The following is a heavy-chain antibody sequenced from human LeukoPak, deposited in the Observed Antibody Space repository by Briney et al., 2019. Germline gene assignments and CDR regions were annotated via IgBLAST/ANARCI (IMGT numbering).Heavy chain of an antibody. D-gene: IGHD2-15*01. V-gene: IGHV4-59*08. CDR3: ARRHRDCSGDSCFLLDY. CDR2: ISYSGST. J-gene: IGHJ4*02. CDR1: GVFVNNFY. Sequence: SETLSLTCSVSGVFVNNFYWAWIRQTPEKGLEWIGFISYSGSTKYNPGLKSRVTISADTSNNRFYLELGSVTAADTAVYFCARRHRDCSGDSCFLLDYWGQGTLVTVSS.